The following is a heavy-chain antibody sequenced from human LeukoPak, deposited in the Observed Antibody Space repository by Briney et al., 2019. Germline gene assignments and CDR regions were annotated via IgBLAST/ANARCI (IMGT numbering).Heavy chain of an antibody. J-gene: IGHJ4*02. Sequence: SETQSLTCTVSGGSINISSYYCAWIRQPPGKGLEWFGSIYYCGITYYNPSLKSRVTISVDTSKNQCSLKLSTVPAADTAVYYCARHVAAASDYWGQGTLVTVSS. CDR1: GGSINISSYY. CDR2: IYYCGIT. V-gene: IGHV4-39*01. D-gene: IGHD6-13*01. CDR3: ARHVAAASDY.